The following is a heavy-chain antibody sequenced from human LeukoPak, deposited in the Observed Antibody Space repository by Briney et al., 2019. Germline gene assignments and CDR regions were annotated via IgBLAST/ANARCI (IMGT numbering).Heavy chain of an antibody. J-gene: IGHJ3*01. CDR3: ARCTASCYANAFDV. CDR2: IYSDGTA. V-gene: IGHV3-53*01. Sequence: GGSLRLSCAASGFTVSSNYMSWVRQAPGKGLEWVSVIYSDGTAVYADSVKGRFTISRDNSKNTLFLQMNSLRAEDTAVYYCARCTASCYANAFDVWGQGTLLTVSS. CDR1: GFTVSSNY. D-gene: IGHD2-2*01.